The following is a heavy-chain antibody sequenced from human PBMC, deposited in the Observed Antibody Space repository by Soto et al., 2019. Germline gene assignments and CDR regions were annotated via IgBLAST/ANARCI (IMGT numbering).Heavy chain of an antibody. Sequence: SVKVSCKASGGTSSSYAISWVRQAPGQGLEWMGGIIPIFGTANYAQKFQGRVTITADESTSTAYMELSSLRSEDTAVYYCARGTHSRDGYHYYFDYWGRGTLVTVSS. D-gene: IGHD3-22*01. CDR2: IIPIFGTA. J-gene: IGHJ4*02. V-gene: IGHV1-69*13. CDR3: ARGTHSRDGYHYYFDY. CDR1: GGTSSSYA.